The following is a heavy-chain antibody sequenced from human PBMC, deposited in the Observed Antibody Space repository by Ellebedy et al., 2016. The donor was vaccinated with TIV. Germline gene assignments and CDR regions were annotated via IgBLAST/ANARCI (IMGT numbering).Heavy chain of an antibody. CDR2: TYYRSEWSF. Sequence: MPSDTLSLTCAISGDSVSSTSSARSSIRQSPSRGLEWLARTYYRSEWSFDYAVSVSGRISISPDTSKNQFPLQLNSVTPEDSAVYYCARGSHASTWTWGQGTLVTVSS. CDR1: GDSVSSTSSA. D-gene: IGHD2-2*01. V-gene: IGHV6-1*01. CDR3: ARGSHASTWT. J-gene: IGHJ5*02.